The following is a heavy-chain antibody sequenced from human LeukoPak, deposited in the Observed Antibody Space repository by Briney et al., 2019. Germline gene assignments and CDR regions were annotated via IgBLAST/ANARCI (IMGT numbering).Heavy chain of an antibody. CDR3: AQVLRYFDRAPLGY. CDR2: FSVSDGRT. D-gene: IGHD3-9*01. J-gene: IGHJ4*02. V-gene: IGHV3-23*01. Sequence: GGSLRLSCAASGFTFSSSAMSWVRQAPGKGLEWVSAFSVSDGRTYYADSVKGRFTISRDNSKNTLYLQMNSLRAEDTAVYYCAQVLRYFDRAPLGYWGQGTLVTVSS. CDR1: GFTFSSSA.